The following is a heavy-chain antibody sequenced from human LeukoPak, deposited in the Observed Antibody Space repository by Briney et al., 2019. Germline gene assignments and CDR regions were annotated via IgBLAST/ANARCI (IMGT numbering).Heavy chain of an antibody. Sequence: RASVKVSCKASGYTFTSYYMHWVRQAPGQGLEWMGWINPNSGGTNYAQKFQGRVTMTRDTSISTAYMELSRLRSDDTAVYYCARDFLGEAAATFDYWGQGTLVTVSS. J-gene: IGHJ4*02. CDR1: GYTFTSYY. CDR2: INPNSGGT. D-gene: IGHD3-16*01. CDR3: ARDFLGEAAATFDY. V-gene: IGHV1-2*02.